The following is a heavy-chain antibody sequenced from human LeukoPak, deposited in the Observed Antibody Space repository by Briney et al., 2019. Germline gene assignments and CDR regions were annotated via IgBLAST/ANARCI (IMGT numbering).Heavy chain of an antibody. CDR2: ISSSSSYI. Sequence: TGGSLRPSCAASGFTFSSYGMSWVRQAPGKGLEWVSSISSSSSYIYYADSVKGRFTISRDNAKNSLYLQMNSLRAEDTAVYYCARGGLYSGYDWPQFDYWGQGTLVTVSS. CDR1: GFTFSSYG. D-gene: IGHD5-12*01. V-gene: IGHV3-21*01. J-gene: IGHJ4*02. CDR3: ARGGLYSGYDWPQFDY.